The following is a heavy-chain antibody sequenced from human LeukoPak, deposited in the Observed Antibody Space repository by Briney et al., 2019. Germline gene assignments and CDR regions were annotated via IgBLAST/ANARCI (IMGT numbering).Heavy chain of an antibody. CDR2: ISSSSSYI. CDR3: ARDCSSTSCYSY. D-gene: IGHD2-2*02. J-gene: IGHJ4*02. Sequence: PGGSLRLSCAASGFTFSSYSMNWVRQAPGKGLEWVSSISSSSSYIYYADSVKGRFTISRDNAKDSLYLQMNSLRAEDTAVYYCARDCSSTSCYSYWGQGTLVTVSS. V-gene: IGHV3-21*01. CDR1: GFTFSSYS.